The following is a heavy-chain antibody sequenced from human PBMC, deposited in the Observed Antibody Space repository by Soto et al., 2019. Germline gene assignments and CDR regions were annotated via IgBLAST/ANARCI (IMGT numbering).Heavy chain of an antibody. J-gene: IGHJ4*02. V-gene: IGHV1-8*01. D-gene: IGHD6-6*01. CDR2: LNPHSGKA. CDR1: GYTFTIHY. CDR3: ARVSSIAARRSYDS. Sequence: ASVNVSCKSSGYTFTIHYIHWGRQAPGQGLEWMAGLNPHSGKAAYARRFQGRLTMTGNASTSTAYMELSGLRSEDTAMYYCARVSSIAARRSYDSWGQGTPVTVSS.